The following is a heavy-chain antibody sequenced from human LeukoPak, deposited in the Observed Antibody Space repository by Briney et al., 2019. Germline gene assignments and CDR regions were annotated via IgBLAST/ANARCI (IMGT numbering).Heavy chain of an antibody. D-gene: IGHD6-19*01. CDR2: ISGSGGST. V-gene: IGHV3-23*01. J-gene: IGHJ4*02. Sequence: GGSLRLSCAASGFTFSDYYMSWVRQAPGKGLEWVSAISGSGGSTYYADSVKGRFTISRDNSKNTLYLQMNSLRAEDTAVYYCAKDREGGSSGWYEIKDLFDYWGQGTLVTVSS. CDR1: GFTFSDYY. CDR3: AKDREGGSSGWYEIKDLFDY.